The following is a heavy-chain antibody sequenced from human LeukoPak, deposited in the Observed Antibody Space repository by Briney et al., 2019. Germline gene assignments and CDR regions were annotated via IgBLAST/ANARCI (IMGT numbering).Heavy chain of an antibody. V-gene: IGHV3-21*01. CDR2: ISSSSRNI. CDR1: GFTFSSYS. J-gene: IGHJ4*02. CDR3: ARGGAAPGTPYYFDY. D-gene: IGHD6-13*01. Sequence: GGSLRLSCAASGFTFSSYSMNWVRQAPGKGLEWVSSISSSSRNIYYLDSVKGRFTVSRDSAKNSLYLQMNSLRAEDTALYYCARGGAAPGTPYYFDYWGQGALVTVSS.